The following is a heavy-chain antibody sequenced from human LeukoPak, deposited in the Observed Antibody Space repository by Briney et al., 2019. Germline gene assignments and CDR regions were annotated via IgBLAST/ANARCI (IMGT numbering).Heavy chain of an antibody. V-gene: IGHV1-69*13. Sequence: ASVKVSCKASGGTFSSYAISWVRQAPGQGLEWMGGIIPIFGTANYAQKFRGRVTITADESTSTAYMELSSLRSEDTAVYYCARGRYFDWSPYYYYYGMDVWGKGTTVTVSS. D-gene: IGHD3-9*01. CDR3: ARGRYFDWSPYYYYYGMDV. J-gene: IGHJ6*04. CDR2: IIPIFGTA. CDR1: GGTFSSYA.